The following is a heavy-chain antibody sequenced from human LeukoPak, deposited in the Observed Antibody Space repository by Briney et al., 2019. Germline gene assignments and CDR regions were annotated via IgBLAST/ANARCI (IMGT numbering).Heavy chain of an antibody. CDR2: ISGNGGST. CDR3: AKALEVTAIFDY. Sequence: PGGSLRLSCAASGFTVSSNYMSWVRQAPGKGLEWVSAISGNGGSTYYADSVKGRFTISRDNSKNTLYLQMNSLRAEDTAVYYCAKALEVTAIFDYWGRGTLVTVSS. CDR1: GFTVSSNY. D-gene: IGHD2-21*02. J-gene: IGHJ4*02. V-gene: IGHV3-23*01.